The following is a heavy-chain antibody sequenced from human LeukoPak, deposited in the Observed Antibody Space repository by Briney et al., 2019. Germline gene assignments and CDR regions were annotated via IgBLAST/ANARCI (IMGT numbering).Heavy chain of an antibody. J-gene: IGHJ6*03. Sequence: SVKVSCKASGGTFSSYAISWVRQAPGQGLEWMGGIIPTFGTANYAQKFQGRVTITTDESTSTAYMELSSLRSEDTAVYYCATLGYCSSTSCQPRYYYYYMDVWGEGTTVTVSS. CDR2: IIPTFGTA. CDR1: GGTFSSYA. CDR3: ATLGYCSSTSCQPRYYYYYMDV. D-gene: IGHD2-2*01. V-gene: IGHV1-69*05.